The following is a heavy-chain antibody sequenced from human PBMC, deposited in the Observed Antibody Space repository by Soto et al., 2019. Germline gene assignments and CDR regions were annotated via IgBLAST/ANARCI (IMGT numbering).Heavy chain of an antibody. V-gene: IGHV3-21*02. CDR1: GFTFSSYT. J-gene: IGHJ4*02. CDR2: ISRGGEYI. CDR3: ATDPNSSGFGGFFDY. Sequence: EVQVVQSGGGLVKPGGSLRLSCAASGFTFSSYTLAWVRQAPGKGLGWVSSISRGGEYINYAKSFKGRSAISRDNARNSLSLQMNCLRAEDTAVYFCATDPNSSGFGGFFDYWGQGTLVTVSS. D-gene: IGHD5-12*01.